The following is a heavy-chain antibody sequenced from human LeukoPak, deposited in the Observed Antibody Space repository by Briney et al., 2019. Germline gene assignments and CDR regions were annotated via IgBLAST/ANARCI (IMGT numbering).Heavy chain of an antibody. CDR1: GFTFTSPG. D-gene: IGHD2-8*01. J-gene: IGHJ4*02. Sequence: PGGSLRLSCAASGFTFTSPGMSWVRQAPGKGLEWVASMNRSGSGKSYADSVKGRFTISRDNAKTTLYLQMNSLRAEDTAVYYYARDARYCTNGVCYTRFDYWGQGTLVTASS. V-gene: IGHV3-7*01. CDR3: ARDARYCTNGVCYTRFDY. CDR2: MNRSGSGK.